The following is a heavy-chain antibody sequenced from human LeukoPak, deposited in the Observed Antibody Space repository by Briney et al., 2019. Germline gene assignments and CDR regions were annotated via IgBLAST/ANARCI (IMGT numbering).Heavy chain of an antibody. CDR2: ISGSGGST. CDR3: AKDSIVVVRIFDY. Sequence: GGPLRLSCAASGFTFSSYAMSWVRQAPGKGLEWVSAISGSGGSTYYADSVKGRFTISRDNSKNTLYLQMNSLRAEDTAVYYCAKDSIVVVRIFDYWGQGTLVTVSS. V-gene: IGHV3-23*01. J-gene: IGHJ4*02. D-gene: IGHD3-22*01. CDR1: GFTFSSYA.